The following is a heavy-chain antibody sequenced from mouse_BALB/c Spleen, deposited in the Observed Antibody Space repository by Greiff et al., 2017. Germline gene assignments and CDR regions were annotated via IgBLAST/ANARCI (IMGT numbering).Heavy chain of an antibody. D-gene: IGHD2-4*01. CDR2: SRNKANDYTT. J-gene: IGHJ2*01. V-gene: IGHV7-1*02. CDR3: ARDADYDYDRVFDY. CDR1: GFTFSDFY. Sequence: EVNVVESGGGLVQPGGSLRLSCATSGFTFSDFYMEWVRQPPGKRLEWIAASRNKANDYTTEYSASVKGRFIVSRDTSQSILYLQMNALRAEDTAIYYCARDADYDYDRVFDYWGQGTTLTVSS.